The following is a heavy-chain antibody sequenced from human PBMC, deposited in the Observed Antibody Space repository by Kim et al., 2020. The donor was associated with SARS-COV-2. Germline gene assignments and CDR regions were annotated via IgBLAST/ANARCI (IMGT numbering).Heavy chain of an antibody. CDR3: ARDSYDDILTGYLTIYYYYYMDV. Sequence: GGSLRLSCAASGFTFSSYSMNWVRQAPGKGLEWVSSISSSSSYIYYADSVKGRFTISRDNAKNSLYLQMNSLRAEDTAVYYCARDSYDDILTGYLTIYYYYYMDVWGKGTTVTVSS. V-gene: IGHV3-21*01. J-gene: IGHJ6*03. CDR1: GFTFSSYS. CDR2: ISSSSSYI. D-gene: IGHD3-9*01.